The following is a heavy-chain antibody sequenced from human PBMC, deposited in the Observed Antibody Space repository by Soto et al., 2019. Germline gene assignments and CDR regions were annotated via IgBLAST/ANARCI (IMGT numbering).Heavy chain of an antibody. CDR2: INHSGST. V-gene: IGHV4-34*01. Sequence: PSETLSLTCAVYGGSFSGYYWSWIRQPPGKGLEWIGEINHSGSTNYNPSLKGRVTISVDTSKNQFSLKLSSVTAADTAVYYCARVPGPWGQGTLVTVSS. CDR1: GGSFSGYY. J-gene: IGHJ5*02. CDR3: ARVPGP.